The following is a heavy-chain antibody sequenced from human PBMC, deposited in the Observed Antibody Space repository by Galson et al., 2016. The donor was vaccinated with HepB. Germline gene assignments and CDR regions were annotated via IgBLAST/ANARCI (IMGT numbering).Heavy chain of an antibody. CDR1: GFTFRTYW. D-gene: IGHD4-23*01. J-gene: IGHJ4*02. CDR2: ISSDGLTT. Sequence: SLRLPCAASGFTFRTYWMHWVRQSPGMGLVWVSRISSDGLTTTYADSVKGRFTISRDNSRNTLYLQMNSLRADDTAVYYCAGVPSGKRLDYWGQGTLVTVSS. CDR3: AGVPSGKRLDY. V-gene: IGHV3-74*03.